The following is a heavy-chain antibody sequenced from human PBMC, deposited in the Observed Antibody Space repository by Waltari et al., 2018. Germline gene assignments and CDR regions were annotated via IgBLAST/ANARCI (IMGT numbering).Heavy chain of an antibody. Sequence: QVQLQESGPGLVEPSETLSLTCAVSGYSISSGYYWGWIRQPPGKGLEWIGSIYHSGSTYYNPSLKSRVTISVDTSKNQFSLKLSSVTAADTAVYYCARKYNWNDNVDYWGQGTLVTVSS. CDR2: IYHSGST. D-gene: IGHD1-1*01. CDR3: ARKYNWNDNVDY. V-gene: IGHV4-38-2*01. CDR1: GYSISSGYY. J-gene: IGHJ4*02.